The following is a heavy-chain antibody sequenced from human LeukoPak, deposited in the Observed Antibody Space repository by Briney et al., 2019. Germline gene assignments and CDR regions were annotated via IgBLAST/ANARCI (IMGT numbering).Heavy chain of an antibody. CDR3: ARGPQVVGYYYVDV. CDR2: TYYRSKWYN. D-gene: IGHD2-15*01. Sequence: SQTLSLTCAISGDSFSSNSAAWNWLRLSPSRGLEGLGRTYYRSKWYNDYAVSVKSLISINPDTSKNQFSLQLNSVTPDDTAVYYCARGPQVVGYYYVDVWGKGTTVTVSS. V-gene: IGHV6-1*01. J-gene: IGHJ6*03. CDR1: GDSFSSNSAA.